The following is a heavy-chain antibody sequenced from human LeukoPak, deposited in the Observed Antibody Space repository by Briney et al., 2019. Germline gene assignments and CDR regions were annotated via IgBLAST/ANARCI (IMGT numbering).Heavy chain of an antibody. CDR3: ARVAYSGYDYRGYFDY. Sequence: SETLSLTCTVSGGSISSYYWSWIRQPPGKGLEWIGYIYYSGSTNYNPSLKSRVTISVDTSKNQFSLKLSSVTAADTAVYYCARVAYSGYDYRGYFDYWGQGTLVTVSS. V-gene: IGHV4-59*12. J-gene: IGHJ4*02. CDR2: IYYSGST. CDR1: GGSISSYY. D-gene: IGHD5-12*01.